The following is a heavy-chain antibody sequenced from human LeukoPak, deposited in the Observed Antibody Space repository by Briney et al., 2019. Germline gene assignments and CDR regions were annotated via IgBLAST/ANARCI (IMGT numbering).Heavy chain of an antibody. J-gene: IGHJ3*02. Sequence: SETLSLTCTVSGGSISSYYWSWIRQPPGKGLEWIGYIYYSGSTKYNPSLKSRVTMSVDTSKSQFSLNLSSVTAADTALYYCARGGLENAYHANDGFDIWGQGTMVTVSS. D-gene: IGHD3-16*01. V-gene: IGHV4-59*01. CDR2: IYYSGST. CDR3: ARGGLENAYHANDGFDI. CDR1: GGSISSYY.